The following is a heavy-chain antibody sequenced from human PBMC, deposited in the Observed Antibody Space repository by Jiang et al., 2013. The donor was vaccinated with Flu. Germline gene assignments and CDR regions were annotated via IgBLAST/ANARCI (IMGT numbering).Heavy chain of an antibody. J-gene: IGHJ4*02. Sequence: QLVESGGSVVQPGGSLRLSCAASGFIFSSYGMHWVRQAPGKGLEWVAHIRYDGTIEYYADSVKGRFTISRDNSKNTLYLQMNSLRAEDTAVYYCVKDPTVGATGCDYWGQGTLVTVSS. V-gene: IGHV3-30*02. D-gene: IGHD1-26*01. CDR3: VKDPTVGATGCDY. CDR1: GFIFSSYG. CDR2: IRYDGTIE.